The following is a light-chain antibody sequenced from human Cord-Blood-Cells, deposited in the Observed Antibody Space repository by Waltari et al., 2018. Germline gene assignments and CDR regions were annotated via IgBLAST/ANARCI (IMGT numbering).Light chain of an antibody. CDR2: GAA. CDR1: QSVSSQN. CDR3: QQYDSSLALT. J-gene: IGKJ4*01. V-gene: IGKV3-20*01. Sequence: IVLTQSSGTLSLSPGERATLSCRASQSVSSQNLARYQQKPGQAPRLLIYGAASRATGIPDRFSGSGSGTDFTLTIIRREPEDYAVYYCQQYDSSLALTFGGGTKVEIK.